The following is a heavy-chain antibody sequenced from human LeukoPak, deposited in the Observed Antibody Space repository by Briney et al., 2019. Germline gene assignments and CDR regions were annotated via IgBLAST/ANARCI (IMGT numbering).Heavy chain of an antibody. CDR3: ATDLMRVGSIVVVPAAPDSEYFQH. D-gene: IGHD2-2*01. Sequence: ASVKVSCKVSGYTLTELSMHWVRQAPGKGLEWMGGFDPEDGGTIYAQKFQGRVTMTEDTSTDTAYMELSSLRSEDTAVYYCATDLMRVGSIVVVPAAPDSEYFQHWGQGTLVTVSS. CDR1: GYTLTELS. CDR2: FDPEDGGT. J-gene: IGHJ1*01. V-gene: IGHV1-24*01.